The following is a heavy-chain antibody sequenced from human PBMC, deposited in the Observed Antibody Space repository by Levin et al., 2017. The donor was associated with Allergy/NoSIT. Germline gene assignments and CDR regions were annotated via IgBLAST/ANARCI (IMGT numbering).Heavy chain of an antibody. V-gene: IGHV4-39*01. D-gene: IGHD3-10*01. Sequence: SETLSLTCTVSGGSISSSSYYWGWIRQPPGTGLEWIGSIYYSGSTYYNPSLKSRVTISVDTSKNQFSLKLSSVTAADTAVYYCARDRGLLWFGVDADNWFDPWGQGTLVTVSS. CDR3: ARDRGLLWFGVDADNWFDP. CDR1: GGSISSSSYY. CDR2: IYYSGST. J-gene: IGHJ5*02.